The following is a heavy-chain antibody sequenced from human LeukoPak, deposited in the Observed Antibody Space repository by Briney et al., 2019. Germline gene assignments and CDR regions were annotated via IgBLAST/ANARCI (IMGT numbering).Heavy chain of an antibody. CDR2: IIPIFGTA. D-gene: IGHD3-10*01. CDR3: ARDSDYYYGSGSYYRGVY. CDR1: GGTFSSYA. Sequence: GASVKVSCKASGGTFSSYAISWVRQAPGQGLEWMGGIIPIFGTANYAQKFQGRVTITADESTSTAYMELSSLRSEDTAVYYCARDSDYYYGSGSYYRGVYWGQGTLVTVSS. V-gene: IGHV1-69*01. J-gene: IGHJ4*02.